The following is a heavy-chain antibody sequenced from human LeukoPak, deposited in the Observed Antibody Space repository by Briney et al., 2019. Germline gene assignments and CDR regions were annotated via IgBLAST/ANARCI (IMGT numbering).Heavy chain of an antibody. Sequence: GGSLRLSCAASGFTFNSYSMNWVRQAPGKGLEWVSAISGSGGSTYYADSVKGRFTISRDNSKNTLYLQMNSLRAEDTAVYYCAKPPYMITFGGVIVPRYYFDYWGQGTLVTVSS. V-gene: IGHV3-23*01. CDR2: ISGSGGST. D-gene: IGHD3-16*02. J-gene: IGHJ4*02. CDR3: AKPPYMITFGGVIVPRYYFDY. CDR1: GFTFNSYS.